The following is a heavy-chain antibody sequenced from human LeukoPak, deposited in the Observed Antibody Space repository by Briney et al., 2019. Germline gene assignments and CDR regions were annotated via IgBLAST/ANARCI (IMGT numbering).Heavy chain of an antibody. V-gene: IGHV3-74*01. J-gene: IGHJ4*02. Sequence: GGSLRLSCAASGFTFSSYWMHWVRQAPGKGLVWVSRINSDGSSTSYADSVKGRFTISRDNAKNTLYLQMNSLRAEDTAVYYCARGASGSSWTEVFDYWGQGTLVTVSS. CDR1: GFTFSSYW. CDR3: ARGASGSSWTEVFDY. CDR2: INSDGSST. D-gene: IGHD6-13*01.